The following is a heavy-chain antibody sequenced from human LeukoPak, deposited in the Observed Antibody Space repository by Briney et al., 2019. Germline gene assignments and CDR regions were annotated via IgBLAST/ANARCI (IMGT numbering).Heavy chain of an antibody. CDR1: GGSFSGYY. V-gene: IGHV4-34*01. Sequence: SETLSLTSAVYGGSFSGYYWSWSRQPPRKGLEWSWEINHSGSTNYNPSLKSRVTISVDTSKNQFSLKLSSVTAADTAVYYCARGGGWRRHYYDSSGYSQENWFDPWGQGTLVTVSS. J-gene: IGHJ5*02. CDR3: ARGGGWRRHYYDSSGYSQENWFDP. D-gene: IGHD3-22*01. CDR2: INHSGST.